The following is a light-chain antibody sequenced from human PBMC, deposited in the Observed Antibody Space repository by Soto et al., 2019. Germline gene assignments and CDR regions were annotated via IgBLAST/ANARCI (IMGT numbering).Light chain of an antibody. J-gene: IGKJ2*01. CDR2: DVF. Sequence: DIQMTQSPSTLSASVGDRVTITCRASQTISSSLAWYQQQPGKAPKLLIYDVFTLKRGVPSRFSGSRSGTEFTLSISSLQPEDFETYQCQQYHTFSYTSGQGTSLESK. CDR3: QQYHTFSYT. CDR1: QTISSS. V-gene: IGKV1-5*01.